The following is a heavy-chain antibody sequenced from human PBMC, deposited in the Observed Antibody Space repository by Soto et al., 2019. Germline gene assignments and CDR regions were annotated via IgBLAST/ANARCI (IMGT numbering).Heavy chain of an antibody. Sequence: GGSLRLSCAASGRTFNSYGMHWVRQAPGKGLEWVAIISYDGSKKYYADSVKGRITISRDNSKNTLYLEMHSLRAEDTAVYYCAKDFERDYYDTAGYYYYYGMDVWGQGTTVTVSS. V-gene: IGHV3-30*18. CDR1: GRTFNSYG. J-gene: IGHJ6*02. CDR2: ISYDGSKK. CDR3: AKDFERDYYDTAGYYYYYGMDV. D-gene: IGHD3-22*01.